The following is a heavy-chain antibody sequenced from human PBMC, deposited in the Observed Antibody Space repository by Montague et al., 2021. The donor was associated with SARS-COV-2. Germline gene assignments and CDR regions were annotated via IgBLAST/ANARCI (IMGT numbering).Heavy chain of an antibody. CDR1: GFSFNNSA. Sequence: SRSLSCAASGFSFNNSAMHWVRQAPGKGLEWVSGSSCNDGGAHYADSVRGRFTISRDNSKNVLYLQMNNLRAEDTALYYCTKDSYFYGLVYGMDVWGQGATVTVSS. CDR3: TKDSYFYGLVYGMDV. CDR2: SSCNDGGA. J-gene: IGHJ6*02. V-gene: IGHV3-23*01. D-gene: IGHD3-10*01.